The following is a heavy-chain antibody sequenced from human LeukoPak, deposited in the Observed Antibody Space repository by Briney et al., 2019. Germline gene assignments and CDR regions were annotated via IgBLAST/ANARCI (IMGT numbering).Heavy chain of an antibody. D-gene: IGHD1-26*01. CDR3: ARAVSGSLYGDFDF. Sequence: ASVKVSCKASGYTFTSYGISWVRQAPGQGLEWMGWTDSHNGDTKYAERLQGRVFMTTDTSTSTSYMELRSLRSDDTAVYYCARAVSGSLYGDFDFWGQGTLVTVSS. CDR1: GYTFTSYG. V-gene: IGHV1-18*01. J-gene: IGHJ4*02. CDR2: TDSHNGDT.